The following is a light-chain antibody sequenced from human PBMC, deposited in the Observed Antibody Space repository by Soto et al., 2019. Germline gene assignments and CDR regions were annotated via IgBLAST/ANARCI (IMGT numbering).Light chain of an antibody. CDR2: AAS. CDR1: QSISSY. CDR3: QQSYSTPPLT. Sequence: DIQMTQSPSSLSASVGDRVTITCRASQSISSYLNWYQQKPGKAPKLLIYAASSLQSGVPSRFRGSGSGKDFPLNNSRLPPEDFATYYCQQSYSTPPLTFGGGTKVEIK. V-gene: IGKV1-39*01. J-gene: IGKJ4*01.